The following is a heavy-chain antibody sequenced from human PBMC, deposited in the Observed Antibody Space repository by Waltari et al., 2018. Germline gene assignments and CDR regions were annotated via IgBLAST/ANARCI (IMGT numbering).Heavy chain of an antibody. V-gene: IGHV3-30*01. CDR2: ISYDGSNK. CDR1: GFTFSSYA. D-gene: IGHD6-19*01. Sequence: QVQLVESGGGVVQPGRSLRLSCAASGFTFSSYAMHWVRQAPGKGLEWGAVISYDGSNKYYADAVKGRFTIARDNSKNALYLQMNSLRAEDTAGYYCARDLMAAHFDYWGQGTLVTVSS. J-gene: IGHJ4*02. CDR3: ARDLMAAHFDY.